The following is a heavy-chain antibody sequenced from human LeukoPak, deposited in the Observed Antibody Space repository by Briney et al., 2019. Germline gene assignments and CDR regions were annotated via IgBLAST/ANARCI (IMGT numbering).Heavy chain of an antibody. CDR2: IDNDGSST. J-gene: IGHJ4*02. CDR1: GFTFSSYW. Sequence: GGSLRLSCAASGFTFSSYWMHWVRQVPGKGLVWVSRIDNDGSSTDYADSVKGRFTISRDNAKNSLYLQMNSLRAEDTAVYYCARAITMIVVCDYFDYWGQGTLVTVSS. CDR3: ARAITMIVVCDYFDY. V-gene: IGHV3-74*01. D-gene: IGHD3-22*01.